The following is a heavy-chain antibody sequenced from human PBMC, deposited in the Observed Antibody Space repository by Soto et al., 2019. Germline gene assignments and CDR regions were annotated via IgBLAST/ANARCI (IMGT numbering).Heavy chain of an antibody. CDR1: GGTFSSYT. CDR3: ARVPRMVAATPDYFQH. Sequence: QVQLVQSGAEVKKPGSSVKVSCKASGGTFSSYTISWVRQAPGQGLEWMGRIIPILGIANYAQKFQGRVTITADKSTSTAYMELSSLRSEDTAVYYCARVPRMVAATPDYFQHWGQGTLLTVSS. D-gene: IGHD2-15*01. V-gene: IGHV1-69*02. CDR2: IIPILGIA. J-gene: IGHJ1*01.